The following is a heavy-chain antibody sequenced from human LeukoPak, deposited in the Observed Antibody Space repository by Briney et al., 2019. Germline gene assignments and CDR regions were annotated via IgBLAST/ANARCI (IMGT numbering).Heavy chain of an antibody. V-gene: IGHV3-49*04. J-gene: IGHJ3*02. CDR2: IRSKAYGGTT. CDR3: TVLAVAGTGFGAFDI. Sequence: PGGSLRLSCTASGFTFGDYAMSWVRQAPGKGLEWVGFIRSKAYGGTTEYAASVKGRFTISRDDSKSIAYLQMNSLKTEDTAVYYCTVLAVAGTGFGAFDIWGQGTMVTVSS. CDR1: GFTFGDYA. D-gene: IGHD6-19*01.